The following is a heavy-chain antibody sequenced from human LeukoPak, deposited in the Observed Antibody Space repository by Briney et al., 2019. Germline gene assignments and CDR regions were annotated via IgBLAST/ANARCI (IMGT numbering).Heavy chain of an antibody. D-gene: IGHD6-6*01. Sequence: SQTLSLTSAISGDNIATNNAAWNWIRQSPSRGLEWLGRTFYRSRWYNDSAVSVKGRITVNPDTSKNQFSLQLNSVTPEDTAVYYCVRDRGISAGPLDYWGQGTLVTVSS. CDR3: VRDRGISAGPLDY. CDR1: GDNIATNNAA. CDR2: TFYRSRWYN. J-gene: IGHJ4*02. V-gene: IGHV6-1*01.